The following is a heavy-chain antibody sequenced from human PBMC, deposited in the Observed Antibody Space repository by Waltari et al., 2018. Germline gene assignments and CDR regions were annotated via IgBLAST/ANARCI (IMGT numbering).Heavy chain of an antibody. D-gene: IGHD1-26*01. J-gene: IGHJ4*02. CDR1: GYSFTDYH. CDR3: ARDPGPIVGAPDY. CDR2: NNPKNGDT. Sequence: QVQLVQSGTEVTKPGASVKVSCQASGYSFTDYHLHGVRQTPGQGLEWLGCNNPKNGDTSYAQKFLGRVTMTRDTSINTVYMDLSGLRSDDTAVFYCARDPGPIVGAPDYWGQGTLVTVSS. V-gene: IGHV1-2*02.